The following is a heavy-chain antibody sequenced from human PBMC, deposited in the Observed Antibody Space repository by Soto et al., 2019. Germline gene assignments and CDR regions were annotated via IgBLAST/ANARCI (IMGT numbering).Heavy chain of an antibody. CDR1: GGTFSSYA. D-gene: IGHD6-19*01. J-gene: IGHJ4*02. CDR3: ARAGIAVAIYYFDY. V-gene: IGHV1-69*13. CDR2: IIPIFGTA. Sequence: ASVKVSCKASGGTFSSYAISWVRQAPGQGLEWMGGIIPIFGTANYAQKFQGRVTITADESTSTAYMVLSSPRSEDTAVYYCARAGIAVAIYYFDYWGQGTLVTVSS.